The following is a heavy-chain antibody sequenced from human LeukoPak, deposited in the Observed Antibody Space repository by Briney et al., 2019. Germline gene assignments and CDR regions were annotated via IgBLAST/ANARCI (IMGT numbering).Heavy chain of an antibody. V-gene: IGHV4-38-2*02. CDR3: ARRGPYFDY. J-gene: IGHJ4*02. CDR1: GYSISSGYY. Sequence: SETLSLTCTVSGYSISSGYYWGWIRQPPGKGLEWIGSIYHSGSTYYNPSLKSRVTISVDTSKNQFSLKLSSVTAADTAVYYCARRGPYFDYWGQGTLVTVSS. CDR2: IYHSGST. D-gene: IGHD1-26*01.